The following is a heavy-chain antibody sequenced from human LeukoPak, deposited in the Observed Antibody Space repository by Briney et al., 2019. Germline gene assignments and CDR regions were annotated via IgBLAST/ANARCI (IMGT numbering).Heavy chain of an antibody. J-gene: IGHJ6*02. CDR3: ARSDIAVAGTINGMDV. CDR2: IGTAGDT. Sequence: GGSLRLSCAASGFTFSSYDMHWVRQATGKGPEWVSAIGTAGDTYYPGSVKGRFTISRENAKNSLYLQMNSLRAGDTAVYYCARSDIAVAGTINGMDVWGQGTTVTVSS. V-gene: IGHV3-13*01. CDR1: GFTFSSYD. D-gene: IGHD6-19*01.